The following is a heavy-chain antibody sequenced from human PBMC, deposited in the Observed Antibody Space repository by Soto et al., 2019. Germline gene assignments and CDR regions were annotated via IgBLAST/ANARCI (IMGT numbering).Heavy chain of an antibody. D-gene: IGHD6-19*01. CDR2: ISYDGSNK. CDR1: GFTFSSYA. V-gene: IGHV3-30-3*01. Sequence: QVQLVESGGGVVQPGRSLRLSCAASGFTFSSYAMHWVRQAPGKGLEWVAVISYDGSNKYYADSVKGRFTISRDNSKNXLXLLXNSLRAEDTAVYYCARVSGSGWYRREDYYYYGMDVWGQGTTVTVSS. J-gene: IGHJ6*02. CDR3: ARVSGSGWYRREDYYYYGMDV.